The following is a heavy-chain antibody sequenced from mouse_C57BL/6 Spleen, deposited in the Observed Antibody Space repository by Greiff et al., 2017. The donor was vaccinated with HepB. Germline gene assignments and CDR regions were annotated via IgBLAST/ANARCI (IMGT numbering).Heavy chain of an antibody. J-gene: IGHJ3*01. Sequence: EVQLVESGGGLVKPGGSLKLSCAASGFTFSSYTMSWVRQTPEKRLEWVATISGGGGNTYYPDSVKGRFTIPRDNAKNTLYLQMSSLRSEDTALYYCARQDGYYGGFAYWGQGTLVTVSA. V-gene: IGHV5-9*01. CDR2: ISGGGGNT. CDR3: ARQDGYYGGFAY. D-gene: IGHD2-3*01. CDR1: GFTFSSYT.